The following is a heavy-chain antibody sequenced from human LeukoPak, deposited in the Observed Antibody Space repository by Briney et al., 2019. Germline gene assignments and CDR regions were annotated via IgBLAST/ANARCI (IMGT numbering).Heavy chain of an antibody. V-gene: IGHV3-33*01. CDR2: IWYDGSNK. J-gene: IGHJ1*01. D-gene: IGHD2-21*02. CDR1: GFTFSDYG. Sequence: PGKSLRLSCTASGFTFSDYGMHWVRQPPGKGLEWVAIIWYDGSNKKYEDSVKGRFTISRDNSKNTLYLQMNSLRVEDTAVYYCTSWGDTTAEYFQRWGQGTLVTVSS. CDR3: TSWGDTTAEYFQR.